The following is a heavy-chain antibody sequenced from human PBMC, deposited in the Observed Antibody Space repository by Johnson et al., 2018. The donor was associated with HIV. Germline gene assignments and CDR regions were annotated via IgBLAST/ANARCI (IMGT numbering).Heavy chain of an antibody. Sequence: QVQLVESGGGVVQPGRSLRLSCAASGFTFSSYGMHWVRQAPGKGLEWVAVISYDGSKKYYADSVKGRFTISRDNSKNTLYLQMNSLRAEDTAVYYCARDQNIVGANDGFDIWGQGTMVTVSS. CDR3: ARDQNIVGANDGFDI. J-gene: IGHJ3*02. V-gene: IGHV3-30*03. D-gene: IGHD1-26*01. CDR2: ISYDGSKK. CDR1: GFTFSSYG.